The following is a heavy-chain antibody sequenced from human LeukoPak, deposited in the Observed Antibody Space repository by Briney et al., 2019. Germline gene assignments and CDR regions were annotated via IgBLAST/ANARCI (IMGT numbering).Heavy chain of an antibody. J-gene: IGHJ4*02. Sequence: PGGSLRLSCAASGFTFGSYGMSWVRQAPGKGLECVSFIIPSGDRTSNADSLEGRFTISRDNHRDTLYLQMNSLRDEDTAGYYCAIMHGYYDGSGYWVQWGQGTLVTVSS. CDR2: IIPSGDRT. D-gene: IGHD3-22*01. CDR3: AIMHGYYDGSGYWVQ. V-gene: IGHV3-23*01. CDR1: GFTFGSYG.